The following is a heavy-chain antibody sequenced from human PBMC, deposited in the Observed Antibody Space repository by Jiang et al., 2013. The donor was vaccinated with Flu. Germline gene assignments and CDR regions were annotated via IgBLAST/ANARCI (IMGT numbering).Heavy chain of an antibody. CDR1: GFTFSSHA. CDR3: ARDLGYCSSTSCYVGGMDY. D-gene: IGHD2-2*01. Sequence: QLLESGGGVVQPGRSLRLSCAASGFTFSSHAMHWVRQAPGKGLEWVAVISYDGSNKYYADSVKGRFTISRDNSKNTLYLQMNSLRAEDTAVYYCARDLGYCSSTSCYVGGMDYWGQGTLVTVSS. V-gene: IGHV3-30*04. J-gene: IGHJ4*02. CDR2: ISYDGSNK.